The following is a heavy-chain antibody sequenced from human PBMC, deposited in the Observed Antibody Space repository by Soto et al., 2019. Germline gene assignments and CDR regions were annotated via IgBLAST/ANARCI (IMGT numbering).Heavy chain of an antibody. V-gene: IGHV4-34*01. CDR1: GGSFSGYY. Sequence: GSLRLSCAVYGGSFSGYYWSWIRQPPGKGLEWIGEINHSGSTNYNPSLKSRVTISVDTSKNQFSLKLSSVTAADTAVYYCARGPTSGGAFDIWGQGTMVTVSS. CDR2: INHSGST. J-gene: IGHJ3*02. CDR3: ARGPTSGGAFDI.